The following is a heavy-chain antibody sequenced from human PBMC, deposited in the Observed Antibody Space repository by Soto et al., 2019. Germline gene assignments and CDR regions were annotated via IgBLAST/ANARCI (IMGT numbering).Heavy chain of an antibody. CDR2: ISSSSSYI. CDR3: AREAVAATYTVFEL. J-gene: IGHJ5*02. CDR1: GGTECSSR. V-gene: IGHV3-21*01. D-gene: IGHD6-19*01. Sequence: LSCEGPGGTECSSRMNRVRQAPGKGLDWVSSISSSSSYIYYADSVKGRFTISRDNAKNSLYLQMNSLRAEDTAVYYCAREAVAATYTVFELWVKRTLVIVTS.